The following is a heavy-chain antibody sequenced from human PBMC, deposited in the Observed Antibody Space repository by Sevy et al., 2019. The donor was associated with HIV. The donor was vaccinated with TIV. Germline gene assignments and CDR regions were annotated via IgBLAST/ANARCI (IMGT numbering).Heavy chain of an antibody. J-gene: IGHJ5*02. D-gene: IGHD1-26*01. CDR3: ARHEERGYSGSYYRWFDP. CDR2: IYYSGST. Sequence: SETLSLTCTVSGGSISSSSYYWGWIRQPPGKGLEWIGSIYYSGSTYYNPSLKSRVTISVDTSKNQFSLKLSSVTAADTAVYYCARHEERGYSGSYYRWFDPWGQGTLVTVSS. V-gene: IGHV4-39*01. CDR1: GGSISSSSYY.